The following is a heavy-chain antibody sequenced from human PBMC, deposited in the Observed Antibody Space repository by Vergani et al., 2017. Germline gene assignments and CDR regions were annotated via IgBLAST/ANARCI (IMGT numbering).Heavy chain of an antibody. CDR3: ARDLDYGDYPGWGY. CDR1: GFTFSSYS. V-gene: IGHV3-48*01. CDR2: ISSSSSTI. D-gene: IGHD4-17*01. Sequence: EVQLVESGGGLVQPGGSLRLSCAASGFTFSSYSMNWVRQAPGKGLEWVSYISSSSSTIYYADSVKGRFTISRDNAKNSLYLQRNSLRAEDTAVYYCARDLDYGDYPGWGYWGQGTLVTVSS. J-gene: IGHJ4*02.